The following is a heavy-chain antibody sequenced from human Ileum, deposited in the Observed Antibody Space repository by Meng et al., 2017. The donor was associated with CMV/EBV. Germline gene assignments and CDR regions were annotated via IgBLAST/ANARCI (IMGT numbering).Heavy chain of an antibody. CDR1: GYTFTNYG. J-gene: IGHJ4*02. CDR3: ARDLTYTNYVGFFDY. CDR2: ISVYNGNT. Sequence: ASVKVSCKASGYTFTNYGISWVRQAPGQGLEWMGWISVYNGNTNYAQKLQGRVAMTTDTSTSTAYMELRSLRSDDTAVYYCARDLTYTNYVGFFDYWGQGKLVNGAS. V-gene: IGHV1-18*01. D-gene: IGHD4-11*01.